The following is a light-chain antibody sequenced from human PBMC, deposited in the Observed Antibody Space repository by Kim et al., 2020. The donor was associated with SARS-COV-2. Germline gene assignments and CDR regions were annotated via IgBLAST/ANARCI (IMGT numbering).Light chain of an antibody. Sequence: SSELTQDPPVSVALGQTVRITCQGDSLRSSYATWYQQKPGQAPVLVIYYKNNRPSGIPDRFSGSRSGNTASLTITGAQAEDEADYYCYSGDSSGNHYVFGTGTKVTVL. CDR1: SLRSSY. CDR2: YKN. J-gene: IGLJ1*01. CDR3: YSGDSSGNHYV. V-gene: IGLV3-19*01.